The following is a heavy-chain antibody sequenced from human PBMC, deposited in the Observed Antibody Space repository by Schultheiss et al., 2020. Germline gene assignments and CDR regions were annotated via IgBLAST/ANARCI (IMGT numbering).Heavy chain of an antibody. CDR2: ISYDGSNE. J-gene: IGHJ6*02. CDR1: GFTFGSYA. V-gene: IGHV3-30-3*01. D-gene: IGHD2-15*01. CDR3: ARVSGVVVAATRDYGMDV. Sequence: GGSLRLSCAASGFTFGSYAMHWVRQAPGKGLEWVAVISYDGSNEYYADSVKGRFTISRDNSKNTLYLQMNSLRAEDTAVYYCARVSGVVVAATRDYGMDVWGQGTTVTVSS.